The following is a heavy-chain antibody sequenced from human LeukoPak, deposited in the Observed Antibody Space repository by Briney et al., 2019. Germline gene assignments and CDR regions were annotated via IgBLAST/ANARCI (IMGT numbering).Heavy chain of an antibody. CDR3: IRGGIRVSGIDAFDI. V-gene: IGHV3-13*01. Sequence: GGSLRLSCAASGFTFRDYDMHWVRQVPGRGLEWISAIGIGDDTHYPDSVKGRFTISRENAKNSLYLQMNTLRDGDTAVYYCIRGGIRVSGIDAFDIWGQGTMVTVSS. CDR1: GFTFRDYD. J-gene: IGHJ3*02. CDR2: IGIGDDT. D-gene: IGHD5/OR15-5a*01.